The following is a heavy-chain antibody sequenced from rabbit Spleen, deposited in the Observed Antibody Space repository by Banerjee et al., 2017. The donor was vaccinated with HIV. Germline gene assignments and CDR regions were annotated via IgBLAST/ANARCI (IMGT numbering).Heavy chain of an antibody. CDR3: ARDTGSSFSTYGMDL. V-gene: IGHV1S45*01. CDR2: IDTGSSGFT. J-gene: IGHJ6*01. CDR1: GVSFSGNSY. D-gene: IGHD8-1*01. Sequence: QEQLEESGGGLVKPEGSLTLTCIASGVSFSGNSYMCWVRQAPGKGLEWIACIDTGSSGFTYFASWAEGRFTISKTSSTTVTLQMTSLTAADTATYFCARDTGSSFSTYGMDLWGPGTLVTVS.